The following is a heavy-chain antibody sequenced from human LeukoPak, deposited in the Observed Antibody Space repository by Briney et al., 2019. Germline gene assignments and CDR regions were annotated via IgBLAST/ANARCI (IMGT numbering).Heavy chain of an antibody. D-gene: IGHD2-2*02. CDR1: GGSFSGYY. CDR2: INHSGNT. Sequence: PSETLSLTCAVYGGSFSGYYWSWIRQPPGKGLEWIGEINHSGNTNYNPSLKSRATISVDTSKNQFFLKLSSVTAADTAAYYCARGPPRSSTSCYIYYWGQGTLVTVSS. V-gene: IGHV4-34*01. J-gene: IGHJ4*02. CDR3: ARGPPRSSTSCYIYY.